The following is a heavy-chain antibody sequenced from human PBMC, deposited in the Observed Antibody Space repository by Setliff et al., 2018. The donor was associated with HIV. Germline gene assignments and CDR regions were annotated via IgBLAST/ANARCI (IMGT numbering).Heavy chain of an antibody. CDR3: ARGGLGVVGAIDY. D-gene: IGHD2-15*01. J-gene: IGHJ4*02. V-gene: IGHV4-34*01. Sequence: PSETLSLTCTVSGASISSYYWNWIRQPPGKGLEWIGEIIHSGGTNYNRSLKSRVTISVDTSKNQFSLNLSSVTAADTAVYYCARGGLGVVGAIDYWSQGTLVTVSS. CDR1: GASISSYY. CDR2: IIHSGGT.